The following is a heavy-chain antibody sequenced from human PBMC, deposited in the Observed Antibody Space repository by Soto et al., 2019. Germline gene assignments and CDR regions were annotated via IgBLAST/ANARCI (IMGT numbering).Heavy chain of an antibody. V-gene: IGHV3-23*01. CDR2: ISGSGGST. CDR1: GFTFSSYA. Sequence: GGSLRLSCAASGFTFSSYAMSWVRQAPGKGLEWVSAISGSGGSTYYADSVKGRFTISRDNSKNTLYRQMNSLRAEDTAVYYCAKGSRDGVDFWSGYRADYFDYWGQGTLVTVSS. CDR3: AKGSRDGVDFWSGYRADYFDY. J-gene: IGHJ4*02. D-gene: IGHD3-3*01.